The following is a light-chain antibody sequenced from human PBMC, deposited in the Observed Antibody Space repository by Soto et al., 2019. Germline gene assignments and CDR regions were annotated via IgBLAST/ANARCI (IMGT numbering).Light chain of an antibody. Sequence: EIVMTQSQATLSVSPGERATLSCRASQSVSSNLAGSQQKPGQAPRLLIYGASTRAAGIPARFSGSGSGTEFTLTISSLQSEDFAVYYCQQYNNWPPGTFGHGTKVEIK. J-gene: IGKJ1*01. V-gene: IGKV3-15*01. CDR3: QQYNNWPPGT. CDR2: GAS. CDR1: QSVSSN.